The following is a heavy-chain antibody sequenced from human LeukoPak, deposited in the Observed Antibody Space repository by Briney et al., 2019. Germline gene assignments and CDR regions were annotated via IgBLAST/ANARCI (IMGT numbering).Heavy chain of an antibody. Sequence: PSETLSLTCAVYGGSFSGYYWSWIRQPPGKGLEWIGEINHSGSTNYNPSLKSRVTISVDTSKNQFSLKLSSVTAADTAVYYCARNKVHGIDYWGQGTLVTVSS. CDR2: INHSGST. J-gene: IGHJ4*02. D-gene: IGHD1-1*01. CDR3: ARNKVHGIDY. V-gene: IGHV4-34*01. CDR1: GGSFSGYY.